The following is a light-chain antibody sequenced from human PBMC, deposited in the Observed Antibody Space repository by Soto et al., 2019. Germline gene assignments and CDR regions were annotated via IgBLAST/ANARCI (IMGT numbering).Light chain of an antibody. J-gene: IGKJ5*01. V-gene: IGKV1-39*01. CDR3: QQRYSPIT. CDR2: AAS. CDR1: QSISSY. Sequence: DIQLAQSLSSLCQPVGARGPSTCRASQSISSYLNWYQQKPGKAPNLLIYAASTLQSGVPSRFSGSGSGTDFTLTINSLQPEDFATEYCQQRYSPITFGQGTRLEIK.